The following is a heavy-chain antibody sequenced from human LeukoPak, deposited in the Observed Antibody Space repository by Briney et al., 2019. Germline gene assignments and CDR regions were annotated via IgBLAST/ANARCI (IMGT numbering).Heavy chain of an antibody. V-gene: IGHV1-69*04. D-gene: IGHD3-22*01. CDR3: ARDGYYDSSGYLLIFDY. J-gene: IGHJ4*02. Sequence: ASVKVSCKASGGSFSSYAISWVRQAPGQGLEWVGRIIPILGIANYAQKFQGRVTITADKATSTAYLELSSLRSEDTAVYYCARDGYYDSSGYLLIFDYWGQGTLVTVSS. CDR2: IIPILGIA. CDR1: GGSFSSYA.